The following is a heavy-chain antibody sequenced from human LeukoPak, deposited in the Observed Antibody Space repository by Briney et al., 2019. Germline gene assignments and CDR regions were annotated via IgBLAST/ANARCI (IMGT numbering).Heavy chain of an antibody. D-gene: IGHD6-13*01. V-gene: IGHV1-69*04. Sequence: ASVKVSCKASGGTFSSYAISWVRQAPGQGLEWMGRIIPILGIANYAQKFQGRVTITADKSTSTAYMELSSLRSDDTAVYYCARGYSSSWYIDYWGQGTLVTVSS. J-gene: IGHJ4*02. CDR2: IIPILGIA. CDR3: ARGYSSSWYIDY. CDR1: GGTFSSYA.